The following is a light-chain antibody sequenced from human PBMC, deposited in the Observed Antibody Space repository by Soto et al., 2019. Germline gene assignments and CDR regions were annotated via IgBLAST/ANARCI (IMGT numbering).Light chain of an antibody. CDR2: GAS. CDR1: QTVAKS. J-gene: IGKJ2*01. V-gene: IGKV1-33*01. CDR3: QQYHDSPMNT. Sequence: DTQMTQSPSSLPASVGDRVTITCRASQTVAKSLNWYQQKPGKAPDLLIYGASNRAAGIPERFSGSASGTEFTLTISRLEPDDSAVYYCQQYHDSPMNTFGQGTKLQIK.